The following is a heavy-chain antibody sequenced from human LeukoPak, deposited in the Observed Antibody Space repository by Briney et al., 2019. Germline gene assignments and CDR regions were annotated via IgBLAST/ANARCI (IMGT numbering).Heavy chain of an antibody. CDR3: ARRAGAYSHPYDY. Sequence: PGGSLRLSCTVSGFTVSSDSMSWVRQAPGKGLEWVSLIYSGGSTHYSDSVKGRFTISRDNSKNTLYLQMNSLRAEDTAVYYCARRAGAYSHPYDYWGQGTLVTVSS. CDR2: IYSGGST. V-gene: IGHV3-53*01. CDR1: GFTVSSDS. J-gene: IGHJ4*02. D-gene: IGHD4/OR15-4a*01.